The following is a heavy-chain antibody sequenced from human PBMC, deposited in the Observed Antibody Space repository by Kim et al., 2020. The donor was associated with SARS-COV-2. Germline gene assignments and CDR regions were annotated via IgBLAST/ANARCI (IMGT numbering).Heavy chain of an antibody. CDR1: GYTFTGYY. J-gene: IGHJ4*02. CDR2: INPNSGGT. CDR3: ARHIVRITTVRGVIPTGGDDY. Sequence: ASVKVSCKASGYTFTGYYMHWVRQAPGQGLEWMGRINPNSGGTNYAQKFQGRVTMTRDTSISTAYMELSRLTSDDTAVYYCARHIVRITTVRGVIPTGGDDYWGQGTLVTVSS. V-gene: IGHV1-2*06. D-gene: IGHD3-10*01.